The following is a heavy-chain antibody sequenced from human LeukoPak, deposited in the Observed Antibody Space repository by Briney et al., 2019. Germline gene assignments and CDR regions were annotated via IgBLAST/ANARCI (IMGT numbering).Heavy chain of an antibody. V-gene: IGHV1-24*01. CDR1: GYTLTELS. Sequence: ASVKVSCKVSGYTLTELSMHWVRQAPGKGLEWMGGFDPEDGETIYAQKFQGRVTMTEDTSTDIAYMELSSLRSEDTAVYYCATDFRGYYDSSGYYSDYWGQGTLVTVSS. D-gene: IGHD3-22*01. J-gene: IGHJ4*02. CDR3: ATDFRGYYDSSGYYSDY. CDR2: FDPEDGET.